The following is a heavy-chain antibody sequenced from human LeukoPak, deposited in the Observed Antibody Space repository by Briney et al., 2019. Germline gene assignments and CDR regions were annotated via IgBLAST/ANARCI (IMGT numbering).Heavy chain of an antibody. CDR3: AREGGPYRPLDY. CDR1: GGPITSTNY. V-gene: IGHV4-4*02. J-gene: IGHJ4*02. Sequence: SRTLSLPCGVSGGPITSTNYWTWVRQPPGTGLEWIGEVNLQGSTNYNPTLVGRVAISVDMSENHISLQLTSVTAADTAVYYCAREGGPYRPLDYSGQGTLVTVSS. CDR2: VNLQGST.